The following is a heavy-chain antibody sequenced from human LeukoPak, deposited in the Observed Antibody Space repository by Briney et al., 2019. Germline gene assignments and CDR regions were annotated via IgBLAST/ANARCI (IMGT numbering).Heavy chain of an antibody. V-gene: IGHV4-34*01. CDR2: INHSGST. CDR3: ARGRAVTKYQGLIDY. Sequence: SETLSLTCAVYGGSFSGYYWTWIRQPPGKGLEWIGEINHSGSTNHNPSLKSRVTISVDTSKNQFSLKLSSVTAADTAVYYCARGRAVTKYQGLIDYWGQGARVTVSS. D-gene: IGHD4-17*01. CDR1: GGSFSGYY. J-gene: IGHJ4*02.